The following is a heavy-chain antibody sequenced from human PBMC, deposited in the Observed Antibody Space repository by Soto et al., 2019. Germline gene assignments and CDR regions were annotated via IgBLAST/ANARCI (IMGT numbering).Heavy chain of an antibody. V-gene: IGHV4-59*08. CDR3: ARLGRRTVASHFDY. D-gene: IGHD2-21*01. CDR1: GGSISPYY. CDR2: IYYSGST. J-gene: IGHJ4*02. Sequence: QVQLQESGPGLVKPSETLSLICTVSGGSISPYYWSWIRQPPGKGLEWIGYIYYSGSTNYNPSLRRRVAIAVDTSKNPFSLRLSSVTAADTAVYYCARLGRRTVASHFDYWGQGTLITVSS.